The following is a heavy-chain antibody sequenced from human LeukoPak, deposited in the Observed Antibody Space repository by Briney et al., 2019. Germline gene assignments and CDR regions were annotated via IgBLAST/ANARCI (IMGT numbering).Heavy chain of an antibody. D-gene: IGHD5-24*01. J-gene: IGHJ4*02. V-gene: IGHV1-69*13. CDR1: GGTFSSYA. CDR3: ARAGGDGYNYCFDY. CDR2: IIPIFGTA. Sequence: ASVKVSCKASGGTFSSYAISWVRQAPGQGLEWMGGIIPIFGTANYAQKFQGRVTITADESTSTAYMELSSLRSEDTAVYYWARAGGDGYNYCFDYWGQGTLVTVSS.